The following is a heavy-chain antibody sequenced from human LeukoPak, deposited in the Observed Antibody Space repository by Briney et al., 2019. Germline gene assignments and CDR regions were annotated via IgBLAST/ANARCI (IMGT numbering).Heavy chain of an antibody. CDR1: GFIFSNYY. CDR2: ISSSSSYT. D-gene: IGHD1-26*01. J-gene: IGHJ4*02. CDR3: ARGYSGYYYGY. V-gene: IGHV3-11*05. Sequence: PGGSLRLSCAASGFIFSNYYMSWIRQAPGKGLEWISYISSSSSYTSYADSVKGRFTISRDNAKNSLYLQMNSLRAEDTDVYYGARGYSGYYYGYWGQGTLVTVSS.